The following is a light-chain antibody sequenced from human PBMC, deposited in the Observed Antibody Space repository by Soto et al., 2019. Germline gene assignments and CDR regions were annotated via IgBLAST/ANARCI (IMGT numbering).Light chain of an antibody. CDR1: QDISNY. CDR3: QQYDNLPLT. J-gene: IGKJ4*01. Sequence: DIQMTQSPSSLSASVGDRVTITCQASQDISNYLNWYQQKPGKAPKLLIYDASTLETGVPSRFSGSGSETDFTFTISSLQPEEVATYYCQQYDNLPLTFGGGTKVEIK. CDR2: DAS. V-gene: IGKV1-33*01.